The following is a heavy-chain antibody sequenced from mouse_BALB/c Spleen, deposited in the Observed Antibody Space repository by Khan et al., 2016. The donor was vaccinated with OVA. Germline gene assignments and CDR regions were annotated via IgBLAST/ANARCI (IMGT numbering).Heavy chain of an antibody. J-gene: IGHJ4*01. CDR2: IWNGGNT. CDR3: ASTGGFRYYGYGGMDY. V-gene: IGHV2-4-1*01. CDR1: GFSLSNFG. Sequence: QVQLKQSGPGLVQPSQNLSITCTVAGFSLSNFGVHWVRQSPGKALEWLGVIWNGGNTDYNAAFISRLSISKDNSKSQIFFKMNGLQADDTAIYYCASTGGFRYYGYGGMDYWGQGTSVTVSS. D-gene: IGHD1-2*01.